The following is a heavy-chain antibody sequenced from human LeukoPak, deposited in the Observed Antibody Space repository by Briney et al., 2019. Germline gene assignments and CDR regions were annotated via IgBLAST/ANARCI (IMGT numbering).Heavy chain of an antibody. D-gene: IGHD4-17*01. V-gene: IGHV3-30-3*01. Sequence: GGSLRLSCAASGFTFSSYAMHWVRQAPGKGLEWVAVISYDGSNKYYADSVKGRFTISRDNSKNTLYLQMNSLRAEDTAVYYCARGPGEVEVTTFYYYYGMDVWGQGTTVTVSS. J-gene: IGHJ6*02. CDR1: GFTFSSYA. CDR3: ARGPGEVEVTTFYYYYGMDV. CDR2: ISYDGSNK.